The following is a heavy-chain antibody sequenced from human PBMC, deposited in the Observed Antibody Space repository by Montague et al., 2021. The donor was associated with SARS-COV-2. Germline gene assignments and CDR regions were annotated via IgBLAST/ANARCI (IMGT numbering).Heavy chain of an antibody. D-gene: IGHD6-13*01. J-gene: IGHJ4*02. CDR2: ISGSGGIT. CDR3: AKKIVAGGTGYFDY. CDR1: GFTFSSYA. Sequence: SLRLSCAASGFTFSSYAMSWVRQAPGKGLEWASGISGSGGITSYTDSVKGRFSISRDNSKNTLYLQMNSLRAEDTAVYYCAKKIVAGGTGYFDYWGQGTLVTVSS. V-gene: IGHV3-23*01.